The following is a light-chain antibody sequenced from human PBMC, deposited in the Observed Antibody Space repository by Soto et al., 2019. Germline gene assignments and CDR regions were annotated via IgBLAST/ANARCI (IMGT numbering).Light chain of an antibody. Sequence: QSALTQPASVSGSPGQSITISCTGTSSDVGGYNYVSWYQQHPGKAPKLMIYEVSNRPSGVSNRFSGSKSSNTASLTISGLQAADEADYYCSSYTSSSTLVFGTGTELTVL. V-gene: IGLV2-14*01. CDR2: EVS. CDR1: SSDVGGYNY. J-gene: IGLJ1*01. CDR3: SSYTSSSTLV.